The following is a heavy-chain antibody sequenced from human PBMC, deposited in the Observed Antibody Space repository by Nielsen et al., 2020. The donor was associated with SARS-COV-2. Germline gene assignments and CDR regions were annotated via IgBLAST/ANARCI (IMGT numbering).Heavy chain of an antibody. CDR1: GFTFSSYW. CDR3: ARVRTVYSYYYGMDV. J-gene: IGHJ6*02. D-gene: IGHD3/OR15-3a*01. V-gene: IGHV3-74*01. Sequence: GGSLRLSCAASGFTFSSYWMHWVRQAPGKGLVWVSRINSDGSSTSYADSVKGRYTISRDNAKNTLYLQMNSLRAEDTAVNYCARVRTVYSYYYGMDVWGQGTTVTVSS. CDR2: INSDGSST.